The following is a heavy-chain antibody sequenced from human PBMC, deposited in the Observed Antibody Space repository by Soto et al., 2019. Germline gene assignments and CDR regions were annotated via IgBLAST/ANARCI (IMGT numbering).Heavy chain of an antibody. CDR1: VFTFSSYE. D-gene: IGHD4-17*01. CDR3: ARDSTVTTDRYYYYGMDV. Sequence: GPLRLSCAASVFTFSSYEMNWVREAPGKGLEWVSYISSIGSTIYYADSVKGRFTISRDNAKNSLYLQMNSLRAEDTAVYYCARDSTVTTDRYYYYGMDVWGQGTTVTVSS. J-gene: IGHJ6*02. V-gene: IGHV3-48*03. CDR2: ISSIGSTI.